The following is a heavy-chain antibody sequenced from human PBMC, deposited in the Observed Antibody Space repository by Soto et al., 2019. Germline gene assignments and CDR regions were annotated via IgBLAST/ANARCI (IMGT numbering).Heavy chain of an antibody. CDR1: GFTFSDYY. CDR3: ARVSQDSGYDYFSDY. J-gene: IGHJ4*02. CDR2: ISSSGITI. D-gene: IGHD5-12*01. V-gene: IGHV3-11*01. Sequence: QVQLVESGGGLVKPGGSLRLSCAASGFTFSDYYMSWIRQAPGKGLEWVSYISSSGITIYYADSVKGRFTISRDNAKNSLYLQMNSLRAEDXXXXYXARVSQDSGYDYFSDYWGQGTLVTVSS.